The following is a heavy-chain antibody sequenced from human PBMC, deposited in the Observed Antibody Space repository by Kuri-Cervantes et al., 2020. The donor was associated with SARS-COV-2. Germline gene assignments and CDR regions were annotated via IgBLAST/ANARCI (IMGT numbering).Heavy chain of an antibody. Sequence: SETLSLTCTVSGGSISSSSYYWGWIRQPPGKGLEWIGSIYYSGSTYYNPSLKSRVTISVDTSKNQFSLKLRSVTAADTAVYYCAREGCSSTSCYSAWFDPWGQGTLVTVSS. V-gene: IGHV4-39*07. CDR2: IYYSGST. CDR1: GGSISSSSYY. CDR3: AREGCSSTSCYSAWFDP. D-gene: IGHD2-2*01. J-gene: IGHJ5*02.